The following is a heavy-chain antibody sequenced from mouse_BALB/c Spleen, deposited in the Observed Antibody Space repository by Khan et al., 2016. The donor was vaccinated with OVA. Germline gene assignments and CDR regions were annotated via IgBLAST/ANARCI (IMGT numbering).Heavy chain of an antibody. J-gene: IGHJ3*01. CDR3: ARGVLGLQTGFAY. D-gene: IGHD3-1*01. V-gene: IGHV1S136*01. CDR2: INPYNDYT. Sequence: EVQLQQSGPELVKPGASVKMSCKASGYTFTSYDMHWVKQKPGQGLEWIGYINPYNDYTNFNEKFKGKATLTSDKSSSTAYMELSSMTSTDSSVYYCARGVLGLQTGFAYGGQGTLVTVSA. CDR1: GYTFTSYD.